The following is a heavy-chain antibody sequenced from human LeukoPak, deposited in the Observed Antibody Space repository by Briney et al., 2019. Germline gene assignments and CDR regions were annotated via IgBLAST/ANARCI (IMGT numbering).Heavy chain of an antibody. CDR1: GYTFTSYG. Sequence: GASVKVSCKASGYTFTSYGISWVRQAPGQGLEWTGWISAYNGNTNYAQKLQGRVTMTTDTSTSTAYMELRSLRSDDTAVYYCARADYDSWSGSISSFDYWGRGTLVTVSS. CDR3: ARADYDSWSGSISSFDY. J-gene: IGHJ4*02. D-gene: IGHD3-3*01. V-gene: IGHV1-18*01. CDR2: ISAYNGNT.